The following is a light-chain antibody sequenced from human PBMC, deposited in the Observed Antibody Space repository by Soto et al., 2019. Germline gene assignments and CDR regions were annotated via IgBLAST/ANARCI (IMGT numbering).Light chain of an antibody. J-gene: IGKJ3*01. V-gene: IGKV1-39*01. Sequence: DIQMTQSPSSLSESVGERVTITCRASQSISTYLNWFQQKPGKAPKLLIYGASNLPTGVPSRLSGSGSGTDFTLTISSLQRDDFATYYCQESLTSLGTFGPGTKVDIK. CDR3: QESLTSLGT. CDR1: QSISTY. CDR2: GAS.